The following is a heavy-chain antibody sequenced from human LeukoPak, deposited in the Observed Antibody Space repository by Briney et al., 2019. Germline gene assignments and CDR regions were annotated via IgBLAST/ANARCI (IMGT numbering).Heavy chain of an antibody. CDR3: VVFGDSNH. CDR2: IYRDGTT. J-gene: IGHJ5*02. D-gene: IGHD4-17*01. CDR1: GFTVSSNF. V-gene: IGHV3-53*01. Sequence: GGSLRLSCAASGFTVSSNFMTWVRQAPGKGLEWVSVIYRDGTTNYADSVKGRFTISRDTSRNTLDLQMNSLRAEDTAVYYCVVFGDSNHWGQGTLVTVSS.